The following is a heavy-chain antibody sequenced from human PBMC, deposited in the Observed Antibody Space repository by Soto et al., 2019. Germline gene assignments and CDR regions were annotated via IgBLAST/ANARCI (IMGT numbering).Heavy chain of an antibody. Sequence: QVQLVESGGGVVQPGRSLTLSCAASGFSSNKYGMHWVRQAPGKGLEWVAAVSYDGRNKYYADSVEGRFTISRDNSKNTVFLQMNSLRAEDTAVYYFAKATEVHFYYYYMDVWGKGTTVTVSS. CDR3: AKATEVHFYYYYMDV. J-gene: IGHJ6*03. V-gene: IGHV3-30*18. CDR1: GFSSNKYG. CDR2: VSYDGRNK.